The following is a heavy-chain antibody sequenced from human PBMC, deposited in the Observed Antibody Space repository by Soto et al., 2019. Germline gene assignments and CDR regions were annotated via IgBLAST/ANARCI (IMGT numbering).Heavy chain of an antibody. CDR1: GGAVSSGTYY. J-gene: IGHJ5*02. Sequence: SETLSLTCTVSGGAVSSGTYYWSWIRQPPGKGLEWIGHIYFTGSTNYNPSLKSRVTMSLDTSRNQFSLELSSVTAADTAVYYCTRGPPRVQWFDPWGLGTLVTVSS. CDR2: IYFTGST. CDR3: TRGPPRVQWFDP. V-gene: IGHV4-61*01.